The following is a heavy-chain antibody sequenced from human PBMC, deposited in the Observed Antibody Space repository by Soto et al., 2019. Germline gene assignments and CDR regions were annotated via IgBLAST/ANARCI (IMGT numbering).Heavy chain of an antibody. CDR3: ARGRREQQLVNYYGMDV. CDR1: GDSVSSNSAA. V-gene: IGHV6-1*01. J-gene: IGHJ6*02. CDR2: TYYRSKWYN. D-gene: IGHD6-13*01. Sequence: SQTLSLTCAISGDSVSSNSAAWNWIRQSPSRGLEWLGRTYYRSKWYNDYAVSVKSRITINPDTSKNQFSLQLNSVTPEDTAVYYCARGRREQQLVNYYGMDVWGQGTTVTVSS.